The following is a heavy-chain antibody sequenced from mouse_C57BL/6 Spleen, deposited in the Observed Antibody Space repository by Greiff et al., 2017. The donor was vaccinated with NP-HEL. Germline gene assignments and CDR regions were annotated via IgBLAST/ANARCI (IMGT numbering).Heavy chain of an antibody. V-gene: IGHV5-9*01. CDR2: ISGGGGNT. CDR1: GFTFSSYT. J-gene: IGHJ3*01. D-gene: IGHD2-5*01. CDR3: ARRGYSNSAWFAY. Sequence: EVKLVESGGGLVKPGGSLKLSCAASGFTFSSYTMSWVRQTPEKRLEWVATISGGGGNTYYPDSVKGRFTISRDNAKNTLYLQMSSLRSEDTALYYCARRGYSNSAWFAYWGQGTLVTVSA.